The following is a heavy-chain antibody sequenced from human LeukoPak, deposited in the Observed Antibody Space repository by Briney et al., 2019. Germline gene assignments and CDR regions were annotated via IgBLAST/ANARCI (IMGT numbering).Heavy chain of an antibody. CDR1: GFTFDDYA. CDR3: ARDRCSGGSCYSYYYYYYGMDV. Sequence: PGGSLRLSCAASGFTFDDYAMHWVRQAPGKGLEWVSGISWNSGSIGYADSVKGRFTISRDNAKNSLYLQMNSLRAEDTAVYYCARDRCSGGSCYSYYYYYYGMDVWGQGTTVTVSS. V-gene: IGHV3-9*01. CDR2: ISWNSGSI. J-gene: IGHJ6*02. D-gene: IGHD2-15*01.